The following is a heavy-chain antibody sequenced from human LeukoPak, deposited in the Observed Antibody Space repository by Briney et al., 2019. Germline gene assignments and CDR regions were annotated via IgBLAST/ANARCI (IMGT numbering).Heavy chain of an antibody. CDR2: ISTTSSTM. CDR3: AREAAP. J-gene: IGHJ4*02. D-gene: IGHD6-13*01. V-gene: IGHV3-48*01. Sequence: PGGSLRLSCAASGFTFSSFSMTWFSQAPGKGLEWLSYISTTSSTMYYADSVKGRFTVSRDNAKNSLNLQMSSLRGEDTAVYYCAREAAPWGQGTLVTVSS. CDR1: GFTFSSFS.